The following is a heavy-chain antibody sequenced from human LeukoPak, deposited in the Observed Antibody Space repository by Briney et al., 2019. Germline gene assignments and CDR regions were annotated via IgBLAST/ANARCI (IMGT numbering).Heavy chain of an antibody. CDR3: ARNPIPLTTSWSFDP. CDR2: IIPRFATT. CDR1: GGSFSNFA. J-gene: IGHJ5*02. Sequence: ASVKVSCKASGGSFSNFAISWVRQAPGQGLEWMGQIIPRFATTNYAQKFQGRVTITADKSTSTAYMELSSLRSEDTAVYYCARNPIPLTTSWSFDPWGQGTLVTVSS. V-gene: IGHV1-69*06. D-gene: IGHD4-11*01.